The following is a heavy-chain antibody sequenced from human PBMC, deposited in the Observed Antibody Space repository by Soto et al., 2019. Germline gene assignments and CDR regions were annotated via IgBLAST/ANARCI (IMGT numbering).Heavy chain of an antibody. D-gene: IGHD6-19*01. Sequence: EVQLLESGGGLVQPGGSLRLSCAASGFTFSSYAMSWVRQAPGKGLEWVSAISGSGGSTNYADSVKGRFTIASDNSKNTLYLQMNSLRAEDTAVYYCAKVFGSGQLNYFYYWGRGTLVTVSS. CDR2: ISGSGGST. CDR1: GFTFSSYA. V-gene: IGHV3-23*01. CDR3: AKVFGSGQLNYFYY. J-gene: IGHJ4*02.